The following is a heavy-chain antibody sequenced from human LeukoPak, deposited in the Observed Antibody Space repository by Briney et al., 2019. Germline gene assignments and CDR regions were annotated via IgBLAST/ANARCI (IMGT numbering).Heavy chain of an antibody. V-gene: IGHV4-59*01. CDR3: ARVAFDYYYSSMDV. CDR2: IYYSGST. J-gene: IGHJ6*03. CDR1: GGSISSYY. Sequence: SETLSLTCTVSGGSISSYYWSWIRQPPGKGLEWIGYIYYSGSTNYNPSLKSRVTISVDTSKNQFSLKLSSVTAADTAVYYCARVAFDYYYSSMDVWGKGTTVTVSS.